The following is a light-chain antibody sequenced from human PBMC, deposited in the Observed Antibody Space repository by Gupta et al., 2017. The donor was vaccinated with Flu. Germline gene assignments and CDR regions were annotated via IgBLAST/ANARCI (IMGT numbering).Light chain of an antibody. J-gene: IGKJ5*01. Sequence: GDRVTITCRASQAINSYLAWLQQRPGEAPNLLIYATSNLQSGVPSRFSASGSGTDFILTITSLRPEDFATYDCLQADSFPLTFGQGTRLEIK. CDR1: QAINSY. CDR3: LQADSFPLT. CDR2: ATS. V-gene: IGKV1D-12*01.